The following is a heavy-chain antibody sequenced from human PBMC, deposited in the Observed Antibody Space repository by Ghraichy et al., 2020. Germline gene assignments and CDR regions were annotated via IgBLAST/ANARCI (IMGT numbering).Heavy chain of an antibody. J-gene: IGHJ3*02. CDR2: IKSKTDGGAT. CDR1: GFTFSNAW. V-gene: IGHV3-15*01. Sequence: GGSLRLSCAASGFTFSNAWMSWVRQAPGKGLEWVGRIKSKTDGGATDYAAPVKGRFTISRDDSKNTLYLQMNSLKTEDTAVYYCTTDHPYDYGDYGACDMWGQGTMATVSS. CDR3: TTDHPYDYGDYGACDM. D-gene: IGHD4-17*01.